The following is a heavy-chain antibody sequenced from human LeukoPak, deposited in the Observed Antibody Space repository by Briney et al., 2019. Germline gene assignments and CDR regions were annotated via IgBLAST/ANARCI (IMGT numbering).Heavy chain of an antibody. V-gene: IGHV3-23*01. D-gene: IGHD3-10*01. Sequence: GGSLRLSCAASGFNFSSYAMSWVRQAPGKGLEWVSAISGSGGSTHYADSVKGRFTISRDNSKNTLYLQMNSLRAEDTAVYYCAKGGSGEWFGELLYRAEYFQHWGQGTLVTVSS. CDR2: ISGSGGST. CDR3: AKGGSGEWFGELLYRAEYFQH. J-gene: IGHJ1*01. CDR1: GFNFSSYA.